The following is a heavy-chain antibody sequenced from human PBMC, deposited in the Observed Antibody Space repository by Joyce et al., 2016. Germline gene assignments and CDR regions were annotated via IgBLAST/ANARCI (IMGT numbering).Heavy chain of an antibody. D-gene: IGHD5-12*01. V-gene: IGHV1-8*01. Sequence: QVQLVQSGAAVKKPGASVRVSCKASEYTFTRYDINWGRQATGQGLEWMGWMDPNSGDTGYAQKFQGRVTMTRNTSITTAYLELSGLTSEDTAVYYCARSRYRKGWFDPWGQGTLVTVHS. J-gene: IGHJ5*02. CDR1: EYTFTRYD. CDR3: ARSRYRKGWFDP. CDR2: MDPNSGDT.